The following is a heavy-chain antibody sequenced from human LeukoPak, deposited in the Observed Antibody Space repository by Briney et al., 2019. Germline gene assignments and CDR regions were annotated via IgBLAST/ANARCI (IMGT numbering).Heavy chain of an antibody. CDR1: GFTFSSYG. J-gene: IGHJ3*02. V-gene: IGHV3-30*02. D-gene: IGHD1-26*01. CDR3: AKGLVGATPQDAFDI. CDR2: IRYDGSNK. Sequence: GGSLRLSCAASGFTFSSYGMHWVRQAPGKGLEWVAFIRYDGSNKYYADSVKGRFTISRDNSKNTLYLQMNSLRAGDTAVYYCAKGLVGATPQDAFDIWGQGTMVTVSS.